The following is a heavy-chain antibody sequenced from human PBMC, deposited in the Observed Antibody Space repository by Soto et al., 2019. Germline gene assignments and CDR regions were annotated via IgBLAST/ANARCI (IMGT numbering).Heavy chain of an antibody. D-gene: IGHD4-17*01. J-gene: IGHJ6*02. CDR2: IWYDGSNK. CDR3: ARDPVTTVTTDYYGMDV. CDR1: GFTFSSYG. Sequence: QVQLVESGGGVVQPGRSLRLSCAASGFTFSSYGMHWVRQAPGKGLEWVAVIWYDGSNKYYADSVKGRFTISRDNSKNTLYLQMNSLRAEDTAVYYCARDPVTTVTTDYYGMDVWGQGTTVTVSS. V-gene: IGHV3-33*01.